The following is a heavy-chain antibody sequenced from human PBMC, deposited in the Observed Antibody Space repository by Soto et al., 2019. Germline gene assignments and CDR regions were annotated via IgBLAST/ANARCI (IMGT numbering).Heavy chain of an antibody. D-gene: IGHD6-13*01. Sequence: SETLSLTCIVSGGSISSGDYYWSWIRQHPGKGLEWIGYIYYSGSAYYNPSLKSRVTMSVDTSKNQFSLKLSSVTAADTAIYFCSRDVSSPSHYFHYSGPAPLVTLSS. CDR3: SRDVSSPSHYFHY. J-gene: IGHJ4*02. V-gene: IGHV4-31*03. CDR1: GGSISSGDYY. CDR2: IYYSGSA.